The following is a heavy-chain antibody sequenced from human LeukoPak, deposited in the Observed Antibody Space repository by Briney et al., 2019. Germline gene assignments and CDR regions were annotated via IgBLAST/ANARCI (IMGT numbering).Heavy chain of an antibody. D-gene: IGHD2-15*01. CDR1: GGSISSYY. CDR3: ARQRNVVVVGATE. J-gene: IGHJ4*02. CDR2: IYYSGST. V-gene: IGHV4-59*08. Sequence: PSETLSLTCTVSGGSISSYYWSWIRQPPGKGLEWIGYIYYSGSTNYNPSLKSRVTISVDTSKNQFSLKLSSATAADTAVYYCARQRNVVVVGATEWGQATLVTVSS.